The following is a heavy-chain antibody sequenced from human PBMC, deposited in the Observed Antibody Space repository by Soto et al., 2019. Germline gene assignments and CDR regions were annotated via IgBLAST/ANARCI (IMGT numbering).Heavy chain of an antibody. J-gene: IGHJ4*02. D-gene: IGHD3-22*01. Sequence: SVKVSCKASGGTFSSYAISWVRQAPGQGLEWMGGIIPIFGTANYAQKFKGRVTITADDSTSTAYMELSSLRSEDTAVFYFATDYYYDSSGYYPNNIYYWGQGTLVTVSS. V-gene: IGHV1-69*13. CDR1: GGTFSSYA. CDR2: IIPIFGTA. CDR3: ATDYYYDSSGYYPNNIYY.